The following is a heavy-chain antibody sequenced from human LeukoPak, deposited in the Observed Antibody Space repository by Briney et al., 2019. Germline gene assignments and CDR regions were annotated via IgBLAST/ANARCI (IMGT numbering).Heavy chain of an antibody. CDR2: ISGSGGST. CDR3: AGTELELRALFDY. Sequence: GGSLRLSCAASGFTFSSYAMSWVRQAPGKGLEWVSAISGSGGSTYYADSVKGQFTISRDNSKNTLYLQMNSLRAEDTAVYYCAGTELELRALFDYWGQGTLVTVSS. J-gene: IGHJ4*02. V-gene: IGHV3-23*01. D-gene: IGHD1-7*01. CDR1: GFTFSSYA.